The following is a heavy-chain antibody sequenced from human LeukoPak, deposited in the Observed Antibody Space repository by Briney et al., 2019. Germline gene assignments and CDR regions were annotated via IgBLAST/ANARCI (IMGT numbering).Heavy chain of an antibody. CDR3: AHRRGYDGYDYFEY. J-gene: IGHJ4*02. CDR1: GFSLRTSGVG. CDR2: IYWDDDK. D-gene: IGHD5-12*01. Sequence: SGPTLVRPTQTLTLTCTFSGFSLRTSGVGVGWIRQPPGKALEWLALIYWDDDKRYSPSLKTRLTITKDTSKNQVVLTMTNMDPVDTATYYCAHRRGYDGYDYFEYWGQGTLVTVSS. V-gene: IGHV2-5*02.